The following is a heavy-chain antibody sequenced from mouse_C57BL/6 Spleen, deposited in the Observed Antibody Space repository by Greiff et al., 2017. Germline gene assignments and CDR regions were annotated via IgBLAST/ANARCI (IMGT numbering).Heavy chain of an antibody. Sequence: VQLQQSGPELVKPGASVKISCKASGYAFSSSWMHWVKQRPGKGLEWIGRIYPGDGDTNYNGKFKGKATLTADKSSSTAYMQLSSLTSEDSAVYFCAGADYYGSGVLSYAMDYWGQGTSVTVSS. D-gene: IGHD1-1*01. V-gene: IGHV1-82*01. CDR2: IYPGDGDT. CDR1: GYAFSSSW. J-gene: IGHJ4*01. CDR3: AGADYYGSGVLSYAMDY.